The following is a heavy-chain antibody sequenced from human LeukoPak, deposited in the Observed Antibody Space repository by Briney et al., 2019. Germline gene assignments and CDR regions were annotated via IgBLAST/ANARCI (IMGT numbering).Heavy chain of an antibody. CDR2: IGSSGSNI. D-gene: IGHD1-1*01. V-gene: IGHV3-21*01. Sequence: GGSLRLSCAASGFSFSTYTMNWVRQAPGKGLEWVSSIGSSGSNIYYTDSVKGRFTISRDNAKKTLYLQMNSLRAEDTAVYYCARARGTYYFDNWGQGILVIVSS. CDR1: GFSFSTYT. J-gene: IGHJ4*02. CDR3: ARARGTYYFDN.